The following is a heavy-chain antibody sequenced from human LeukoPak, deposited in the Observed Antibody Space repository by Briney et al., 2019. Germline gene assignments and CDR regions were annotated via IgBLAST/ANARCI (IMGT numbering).Heavy chain of an antibody. CDR2: IYSGGST. CDR3: AREYCSGGSCYTDY. J-gene: IGHJ4*02. Sequence: GGSLRLCCAASGFTVSRNYMSWVRQAPGKGLEWVSVIYSGGSTYYADSVKGRFTISRDNSKNTLYLQMNSLRAEDTAVYYCAREYCSGGSCYTDYWGQGTLVTISS. D-gene: IGHD2-15*01. CDR1: GFTVSRNY. V-gene: IGHV3-66*01.